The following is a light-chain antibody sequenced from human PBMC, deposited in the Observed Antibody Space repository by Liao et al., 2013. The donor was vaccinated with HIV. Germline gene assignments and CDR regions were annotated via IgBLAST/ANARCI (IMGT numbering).Light chain of an antibody. J-gene: IGLJ1*01. CDR1: ALPNQY. V-gene: IGLV3-25*02. CDR3: QVWDSSSDHYV. Sequence: SYELTQPPSVSVSPGQTARITCSGDALPNQYAYWYQQKPGQAPVLLIYKDSERPSGIPERFAGSNSGNMATLTISRVEAGDEADYHCQVWDSSSDHYVFGTGTKVTVL. CDR2: KDS.